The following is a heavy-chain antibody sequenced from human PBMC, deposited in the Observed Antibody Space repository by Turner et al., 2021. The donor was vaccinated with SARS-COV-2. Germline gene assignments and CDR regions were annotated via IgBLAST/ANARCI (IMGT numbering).Heavy chain of an antibody. J-gene: IGHJ3*02. D-gene: IGHD3-22*01. V-gene: IGHV4-39*01. CDR2: IDYSGST. CDR3: ARHPYYDDRDEAFDI. Sequence: QLQMQESGQGLVKPSETLYLTCTVTGGSISSSSYYWGWIRQPPGKGLEWIVSIDYSGSTYYNPSLKSRVTISVDTSKYQFSLRLSSVTAADTAVYYCARHPYYDDRDEAFDIWGQGTMVTVSS. CDR1: GGSISSSSYY.